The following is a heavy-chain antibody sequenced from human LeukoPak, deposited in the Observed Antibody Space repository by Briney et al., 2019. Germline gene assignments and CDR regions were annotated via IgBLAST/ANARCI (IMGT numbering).Heavy chain of an antibody. CDR2: IYYSGST. V-gene: IGHV4-61*01. J-gene: IGHJ4*02. CDR1: GGSVSSGSYY. D-gene: IGHD3-22*01. Sequence: SETLSLTCTVSGGSVSSGSYYWSWIRQPPGKGLEWIGYIYYSGSTNYNPSLKSRVTISVDTSKNQFSLKLSSVTAADTAVYYCARGGHYYDSSGYPRGYYPNFYFDYWGQGTLVTVSS. CDR3: ARGGHYYDSSGYPRGYYPNFYFDY.